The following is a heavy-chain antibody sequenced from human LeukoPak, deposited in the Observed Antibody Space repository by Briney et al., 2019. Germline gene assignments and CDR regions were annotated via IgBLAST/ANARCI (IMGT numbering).Heavy chain of an antibody. V-gene: IGHV3-7*01. CDR3: AREYCSSTSCYVHWLDP. CDR1: GFSFSAYW. D-gene: IGHD2-2*01. J-gene: IGHJ5*02. Sequence: GGSLRLSCVASGFSFSAYWMSWVRQAPGKGLEWVANIKQGGGEKYYVDSVKGRFTISRDNARNSLYLQMNSLRAEDAAVYYCAREYCSSTSCYVHWLDPWGQGTLVTVSS. CDR2: IKQGGGEK.